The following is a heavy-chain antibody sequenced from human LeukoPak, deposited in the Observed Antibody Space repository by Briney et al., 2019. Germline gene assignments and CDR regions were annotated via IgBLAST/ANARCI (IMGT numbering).Heavy chain of an antibody. CDR2: ISSSGRTI. V-gene: IGHV3-48*04. J-gene: IGHJ6*04. Sequence: GGSLRLSCAASGFTFSSYSMNWVRQAPGKGLEWVSSISSSGRTIYYADSVKGRFTISRDNAKNSLYLQMNSLRAEDTAVYYCAELGITMIGGVWGKGTTVTISS. D-gene: IGHD3-10*02. CDR3: AELGITMIGGV. CDR1: GFTFSSYS.